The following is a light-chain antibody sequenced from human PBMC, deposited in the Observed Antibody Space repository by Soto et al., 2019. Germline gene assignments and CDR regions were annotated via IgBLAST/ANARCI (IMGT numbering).Light chain of an antibody. J-gene: IGLJ3*02. CDR3: SSSTSSNTLV. CDR2: GVS. V-gene: IGLV2-14*01. CDR1: KNDIGSSDY. Sequence: QSVLTQPASVSASPGQSSTISCTGGKNDIGSSDYVSWYQQHPGKAPKLIIYGVSNRPSGTSDRFSGSKSGNTASLTISGLQDDDEADYYCSSSTSSNTLVFGGGTKVTVL.